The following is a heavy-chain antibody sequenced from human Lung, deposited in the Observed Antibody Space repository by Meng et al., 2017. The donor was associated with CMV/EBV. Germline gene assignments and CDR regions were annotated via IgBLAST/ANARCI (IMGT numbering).Heavy chain of an antibody. Sequence: KACGYTFSHFGSGWVRQAPGQGLEWMGWINGNNGNTSYAQRFAGRVTLTTDTATRTAYMELRSLRSDDTAVYFCAREPSGYNYGPDYWGQGTLVTVSS. J-gene: IGHJ4*02. D-gene: IGHD5-18*01. V-gene: IGHV1-18*01. CDR3: AREPSGYNYGPDY. CDR2: INGNNGNT. CDR1: GYTFSHFG.